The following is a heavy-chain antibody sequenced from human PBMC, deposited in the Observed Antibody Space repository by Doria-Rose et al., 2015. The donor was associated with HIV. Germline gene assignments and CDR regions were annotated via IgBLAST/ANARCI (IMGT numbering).Heavy chain of an antibody. J-gene: IGHJ2*01. V-gene: IGHV4-4*09. Sequence: QVQLQESGPGLVKPSETLSLTCSVSGGSLSSYLWSWIRQPPGKGLEWIGYIHATGSTNYNPSLKSRATISEDTSKNQFSLKLNSVTAADTAVYYCARRGRGTVEPDFFWSFDLWGRGTLVTVSS. CDR2: IHATGST. CDR3: ARRGRGTVEPDFFWSFDL. CDR1: GGSLSSYL. D-gene: IGHD1-1*01.